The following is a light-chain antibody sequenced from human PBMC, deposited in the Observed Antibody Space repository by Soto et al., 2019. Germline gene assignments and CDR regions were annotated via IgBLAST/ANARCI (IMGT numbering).Light chain of an antibody. V-gene: IGLV2-8*01. CDR2: EVS. CDR1: SSDVGGYNY. CDR3: SSYAGSNNLGV. J-gene: IGLJ1*01. Sequence: QFVLTQPPSASGSPGQSVTISRTGTSSDVGGYNYVSWYQQHPGKAPKLMIYEVSKRPSGVPDRFSGSKSGNTASLTVSGLQAEDEADYYCSSYAGSNNLGVFGTGTKVTVL.